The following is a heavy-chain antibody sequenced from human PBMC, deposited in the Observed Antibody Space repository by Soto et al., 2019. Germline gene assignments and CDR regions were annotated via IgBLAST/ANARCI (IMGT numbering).Heavy chain of an antibody. CDR1: GFTFSDYW. V-gene: IGHV3-7*05. CDR3: ARDVSPGSGPYYDAFDI. CDR2: IRKDESKK. J-gene: IGHJ3*02. Sequence: EVHLVESGGGLVQPGESLRLSCSASGFTFSDYWMTWVRQAPGKGLEWVANIRKDESKKSYLDSVRGRFTVSRDNARNLLYLQMDSMRAEDTALYYCARDVSPGSGPYYDAFDIWGQRTMVTVSS. D-gene: IGHD3-22*01.